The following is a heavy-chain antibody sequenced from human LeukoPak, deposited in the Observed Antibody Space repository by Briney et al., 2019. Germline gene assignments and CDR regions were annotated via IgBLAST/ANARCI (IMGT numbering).Heavy chain of an antibody. Sequence: KSSETLSLTCAVYGGSFSGYYWSWIRQPPGQGLEWIGEINHSGSTNYNPPLKSRVTISVDTSKNQFSLKLSSVAAADTAVYYCARGTAYSGGDCYRRPFDYWGQGTLVTVSS. V-gene: IGHV4-34*01. D-gene: IGHD2-21*02. CDR2: INHSGST. CDR1: GGSFSGYY. J-gene: IGHJ4*02. CDR3: ARGTAYSGGDCYRRPFDY.